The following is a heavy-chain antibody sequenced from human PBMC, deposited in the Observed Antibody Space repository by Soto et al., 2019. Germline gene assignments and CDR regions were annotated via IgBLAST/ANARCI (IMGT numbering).Heavy chain of an antibody. CDR3: ARLALRDLQSGAFPDY. CDR2: IYPGDSET. CDR1: GYRFSGYW. D-gene: IGHD2-15*01. Sequence: PGESLKISCEASGYRFSGYWMGWVRQTPGKGLEWMGIIYPGDSETRYSPAFQGQVTISVDRSINTAYLQWSGLRASDTAMYYCARLALRDLQSGAFPDYWGQGTSVTVSS. J-gene: IGHJ4*02. V-gene: IGHV5-51*01.